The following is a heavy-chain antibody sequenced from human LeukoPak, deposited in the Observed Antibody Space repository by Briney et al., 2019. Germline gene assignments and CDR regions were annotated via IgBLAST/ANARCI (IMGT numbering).Heavy chain of an antibody. CDR1: GYSISSGYY. CDR3: AREGVEDISYYMDV. V-gene: IGHV4-38-2*02. J-gene: IGHJ6*03. Sequence: PSETLFLTCTVSGYSISSGYYWGWIRQPPGKGLEWIGSIYHSGSSYYNPSLKSRVTISVDTSKNQFSLKLSSVTAADTAVYYCAREGVEDISYYMDVWGKGTTVTVSS. D-gene: IGHD2-15*01. CDR2: IYHSGSS.